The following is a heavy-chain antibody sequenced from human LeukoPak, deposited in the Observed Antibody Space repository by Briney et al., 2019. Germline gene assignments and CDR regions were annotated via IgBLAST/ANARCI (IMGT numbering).Heavy chain of an antibody. J-gene: IGHJ4*02. CDR1: GFTFSSYW. CDR3: ARDWGRRADFDY. V-gene: IGHV3-74*01. D-gene: IGHD7-27*01. CDR2: INSDGSST. Sequence: GGSLRLSCAASGFTFSSYWMHWVRQAPGKGLVWVSRINSDGSSTSYADSVKGRFTISRDNAKNTLYLQMNSLRAEDAAVYYCARDWGRRADFDYWGQGTLVTVSS.